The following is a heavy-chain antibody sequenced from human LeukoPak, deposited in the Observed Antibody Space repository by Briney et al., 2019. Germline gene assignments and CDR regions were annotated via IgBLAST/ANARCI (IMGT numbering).Heavy chain of an antibody. CDR3: AKDYYGSGSYLIDY. D-gene: IGHD3-10*01. V-gene: IGHV3-30*04. CDR2: ISYDGSNK. CDR1: EFNFNTYA. Sequence: EPGGSLRLSCAASEFNFNTYALHWVRQAPGKGLEWVAAISYDGSNKYYADSVKGRFSMSRDNSKNTLYLQMNSLRGDDTAVYYCAKDYYGSGSYLIDYWGQGTLVTVSS. J-gene: IGHJ4*02.